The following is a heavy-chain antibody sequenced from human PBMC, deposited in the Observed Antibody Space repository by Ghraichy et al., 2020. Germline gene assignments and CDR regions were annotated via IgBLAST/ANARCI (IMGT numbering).Heavy chain of an antibody. V-gene: IGHV2-5*02. Sequence: SGPTLVKPTQTLTLTCTLSGFSLSTSGVGVGWIRQPPGKALDWLALIYWDDEKRYSPTLKSRLTITKDTAKNQVVLTMTNIDPVDTGTYYCAHNTDYTDYYKSRRSKTNWFDPWGQGTLVTVSS. J-gene: IGHJ5*02. CDR3: AHNTDYTDYYKSRRSKTNWFDP. D-gene: IGHD3-10*01. CDR2: IYWDDEK. CDR1: GFSLSTSGVG.